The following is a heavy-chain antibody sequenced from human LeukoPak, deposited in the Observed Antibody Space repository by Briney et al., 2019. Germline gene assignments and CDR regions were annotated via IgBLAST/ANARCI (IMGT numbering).Heavy chain of an antibody. CDR3: ARRGGYYYGSGSYFPHFDY. V-gene: IGHV4-34*01. Sequence: PSETLSLTCSVSGDSGPHYWTWIRQPPGKGLEWIGEINHSGSTNYNPSLKSRVTISVDTSKNQFSLKLSSVTAADTAVYYCARRGGYYYGSGSYFPHFDYWGQGTLVTVSS. D-gene: IGHD3-10*01. CDR1: GDSGPHY. J-gene: IGHJ4*02. CDR2: INHSGST.